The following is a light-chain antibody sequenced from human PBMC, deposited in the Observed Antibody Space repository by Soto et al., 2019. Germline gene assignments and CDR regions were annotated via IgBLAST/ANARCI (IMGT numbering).Light chain of an antibody. J-gene: IGKJ1*01. Sequence: XIVIXQSPAXXSVSPGERATXSWSASQSVSSNLAWYQQKPGQAPRLLIYGASTRATGIPARFSGSGSGADFTLTISRLEPEDFAVYYCQQYGSSPQTFGQGTKVDI. V-gene: IGKV3-15*01. CDR3: QQYGSSPQT. CDR1: QSVSSN. CDR2: GAS.